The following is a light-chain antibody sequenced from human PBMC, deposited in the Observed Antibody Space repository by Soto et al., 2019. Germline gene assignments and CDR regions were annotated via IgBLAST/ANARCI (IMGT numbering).Light chain of an antibody. J-gene: IGKJ5*01. CDR2: DAS. CDR1: QSVSSY. V-gene: IGKV3-11*01. CDR3: QQRSNWIT. Sequence: VLTQSPATLSLSPGERATLSCRASQSVSSYLAWYQQKPGQSPRLLIYDASNRATGIPARFSGSGSETDFTLTISSLEPEDFAVYYCQQRSNWITFGQGTRLEIK.